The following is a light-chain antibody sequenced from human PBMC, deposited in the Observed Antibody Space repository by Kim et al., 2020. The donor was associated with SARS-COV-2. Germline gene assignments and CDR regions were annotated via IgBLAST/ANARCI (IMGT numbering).Light chain of an antibody. CDR1: SLRKYY. CDR3: SSRDSTGDHVV. Sequence: AVGQTVMLTCQGDSLRKYYATWYQQRPGQAPTLVLYGKYDRPSAIPDRFSGSASGNTASLTITGAQAEDEGDYYCSSRDSTGDHVVFGGGTKLTVL. CDR2: GKY. J-gene: IGLJ3*02. V-gene: IGLV3-19*01.